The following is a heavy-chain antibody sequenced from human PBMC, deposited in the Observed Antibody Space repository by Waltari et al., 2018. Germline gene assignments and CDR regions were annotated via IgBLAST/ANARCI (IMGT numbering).Heavy chain of an antibody. V-gene: IGHV1-69*01. CDR1: GGTFSSYA. Sequence: QVQLVQSGAEVKKPGSSVKVSCKASGGTFSSYAISWVRQAPGQGLEWMGGIIPIFGTANYAQKFQGRVTITADESTSTAYMELSSLRSEDTAVYYCARAPWDCSSTSCYTIDYYYGMDVWGQGTTVTVSS. J-gene: IGHJ6*02. D-gene: IGHD2-2*02. CDR3: ARAPWDCSSTSCYTIDYYYGMDV. CDR2: IIPIFGTA.